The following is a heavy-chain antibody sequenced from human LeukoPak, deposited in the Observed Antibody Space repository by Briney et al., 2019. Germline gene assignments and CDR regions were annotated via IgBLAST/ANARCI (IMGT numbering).Heavy chain of an antibody. CDR1: GFTFSSYA. Sequence: GGSLRLSCAASGFTFSSYAMSWVRQAPGKGLEWVSAISGSGGSTYYADSVKGRFTISRDNSKNTLYLQMNSLRAEDTAVYYCAKDWYSSGWYEGYYYGMDAWGKGTTVTVSS. CDR2: ISGSGGST. CDR3: AKDWYSSGWYEGYYYGMDA. D-gene: IGHD6-19*01. J-gene: IGHJ6*04. V-gene: IGHV3-23*01.